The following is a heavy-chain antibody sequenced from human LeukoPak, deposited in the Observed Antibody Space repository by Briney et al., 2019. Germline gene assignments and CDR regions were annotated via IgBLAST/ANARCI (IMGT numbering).Heavy chain of an antibody. CDR1: GYTFTAYY. CDR3: ARIREWASTVGAFDY. Sequence: ASVKVSCKASGYTFTAYYVHWVRQAPGQGLEGMGWINPNIGGTNYAQKFQGRVTMTRDTSISTAYMELSRLRSDDTAVYYCARIREWASTVGAFDYWGQGVLVTVSS. D-gene: IGHD4-23*01. J-gene: IGHJ4*01. V-gene: IGHV1-2*02. CDR2: INPNIGGT.